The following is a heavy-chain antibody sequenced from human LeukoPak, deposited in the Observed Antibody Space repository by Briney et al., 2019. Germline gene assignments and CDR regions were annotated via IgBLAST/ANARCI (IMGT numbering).Heavy chain of an antibody. CDR1: GFTFSSYA. D-gene: IGHD6-6*01. CDR2: VSGSGNST. V-gene: IGHV3-23*01. CDR3: AILYSSSPLDY. Sequence: GGSLRLSCAASGFTFSSYAMNWVRQAPGKGLEWVSTVSGSGNSTYYADSVKGRFTISRDNSKNTLYLQMNSLRAEDTAIYYCAILYSSSPLDYWDQGTLVTVSS. J-gene: IGHJ4*02.